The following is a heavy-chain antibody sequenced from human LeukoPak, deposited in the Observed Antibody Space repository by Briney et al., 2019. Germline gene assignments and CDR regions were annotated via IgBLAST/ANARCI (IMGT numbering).Heavy chain of an antibody. V-gene: IGHV4-59*01. D-gene: IGHD1-26*01. CDR1: GGSISSYY. Sequence: SGTLSLTCTVPGGSISSYYWSWIRQPPGKGLEWIGYIYYSGSTNYNPSLKSRVTISVDTSKNQFSLKLSSVTAADTAVYYCARENSSLKSLGAFDIWGQGTMVTVSS. CDR2: IYYSGST. CDR3: ARENSSLKSLGAFDI. J-gene: IGHJ3*02.